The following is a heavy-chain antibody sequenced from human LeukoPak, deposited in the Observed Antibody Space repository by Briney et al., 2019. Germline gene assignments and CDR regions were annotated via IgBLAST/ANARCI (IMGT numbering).Heavy chain of an antibody. D-gene: IGHD2-15*01. CDR3: ARASSWYSASYYFDY. V-gene: IGHV4-61*02. CDR2: IYTSGST. J-gene: IGHJ4*02. CDR1: GDSISSGSYY. Sequence: SQTLSLTCTVSGDSISSGSYYWSWIRQPAGKGLEWIGRIYTSGSTNYNPSLKSRVTISVDTSKNQFSLKLSSVTAADTAVYYCARASSWYSASYYFDYWGQGTLVTVSS.